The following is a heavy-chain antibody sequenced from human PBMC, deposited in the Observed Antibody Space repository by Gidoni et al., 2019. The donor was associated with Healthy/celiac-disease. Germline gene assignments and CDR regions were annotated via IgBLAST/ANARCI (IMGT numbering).Heavy chain of an antibody. J-gene: IGHJ5*02. D-gene: IGHD2-2*01. CDR3: AKDRGSTRVGWFDP. V-gene: IGHV3-9*01. Sequence: EVQLVESGGGLVQPGRSLRLSCAASGFTFDDYAMHWVRQAPGKGLEWVSGSSWNSGSIGYADSVKGRFTISRDNAKNSLYLQMNSLRAEDTALYYCAKDRGSTRVGWFDPWGQGTLVTVSS. CDR1: GFTFDDYA. CDR2: SSWNSGSI.